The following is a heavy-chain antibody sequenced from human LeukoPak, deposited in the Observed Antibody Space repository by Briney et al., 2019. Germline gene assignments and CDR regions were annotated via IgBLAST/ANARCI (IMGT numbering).Heavy chain of an antibody. Sequence: GGSLRLSCAASGFTFSSYAMNWVRQAPGQGLERVSAIGGSGGSRYDADAVKGRLTISRDNSKNTLYLLMNSLRVEDTALYYCAKSDDSSGYYYGIVYWGQGTLVTVSS. V-gene: IGHV3-23*01. CDR3: AKSDDSSGYYYGIVY. J-gene: IGHJ4*02. CDR1: GFTFSSYA. D-gene: IGHD3-22*01. CDR2: IGGSGGSR.